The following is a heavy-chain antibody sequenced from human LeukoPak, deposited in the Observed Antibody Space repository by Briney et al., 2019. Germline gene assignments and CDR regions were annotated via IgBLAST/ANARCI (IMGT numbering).Heavy chain of an antibody. CDR1: GFTFSSYS. V-gene: IGHV3-21*04. CDR3: ARDKGTYYYESNAFDI. D-gene: IGHD3-22*01. J-gene: IGHJ3*02. CDR2: ISSSSSYI. Sequence: PGGSLRLSCAASGFTFSSYSMNWVRQAPGKGLEWVSSISSSSSYIYYADSVKGRFTISRDNAKNSLYLQMNSLRAEDTAVYYCARDKGTYYYESNAFDIWGQGTMVTVSS.